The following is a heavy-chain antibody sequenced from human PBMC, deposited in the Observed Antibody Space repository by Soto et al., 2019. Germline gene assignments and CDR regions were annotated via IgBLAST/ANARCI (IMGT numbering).Heavy chain of an antibody. CDR1: GYRLDGAW. V-gene: IGHV5-51*01. CDR2: IKPGGSDL. CDR3: ARQISYICDF. J-gene: IGHJ4*02. D-gene: IGHD1-26*01. Sequence: GESLKISCKGAGYRLDGAWIGWVRQMPGKGLEWMGIIKPGGSDLRYSPSFRGQVTISADAAVNTAFLQWNSLKASDTAMYYCARQISYICDFWGKGTPVTVS.